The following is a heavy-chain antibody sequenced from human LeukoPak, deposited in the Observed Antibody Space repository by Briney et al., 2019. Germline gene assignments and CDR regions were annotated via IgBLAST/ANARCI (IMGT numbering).Heavy chain of an antibody. CDR2: IYTSGSI. CDR3: ARVTGSSWSYWYFDL. Sequence: PSETLSLTCTVSGGSISSYYWSWIRQPAGKGLEWIGRIYTSGSINYNPSLKSRVTTSVDTSKNQFSLKLNSVTAADTAVYFCARVTGSSWSYWYFDLWGRGTLVTVSS. J-gene: IGHJ2*01. CDR1: GGSISSYY. D-gene: IGHD6-13*01. V-gene: IGHV4-4*07.